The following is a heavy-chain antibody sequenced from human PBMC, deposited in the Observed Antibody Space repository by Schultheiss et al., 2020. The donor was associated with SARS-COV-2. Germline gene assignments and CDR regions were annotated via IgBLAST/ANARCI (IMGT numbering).Heavy chain of an antibody. D-gene: IGHD1-26*01. J-gene: IGHJ4*02. CDR1: GFTFSSYG. CDR3: ARDAWELKGGFDY. V-gene: IGHV3-33*01. CDR2: IWYDGSNK. Sequence: LSCAASGFTFSSYGMHWVRQAPGKGLEWVAVIWYDGSNKYYADSVKGRFTISRDNSKNTLYLQMNSLRAEDTAVYYCARDAWELKGGFDYWGQGTLVTVSS.